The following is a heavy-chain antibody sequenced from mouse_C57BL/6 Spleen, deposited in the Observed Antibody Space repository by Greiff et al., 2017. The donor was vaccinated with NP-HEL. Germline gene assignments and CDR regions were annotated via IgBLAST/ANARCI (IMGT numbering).Heavy chain of an antibody. Sequence: EVQLQQSGPELVKPGASVKITCKASGYTFTDYNMDWVKQSHGKSLEWIGDINPNNGGTIYNQKLKGKATLTVDKSSSKAYMELRSLTSEDTAVSYCATAYYSVSSYDYWGQGTTLTVSA. CDR1: GYTFTDYN. D-gene: IGHD1-1*01. J-gene: IGHJ2*01. CDR3: ATAYYSVSSYDY. V-gene: IGHV1-18*01. CDR2: INPNNGGT.